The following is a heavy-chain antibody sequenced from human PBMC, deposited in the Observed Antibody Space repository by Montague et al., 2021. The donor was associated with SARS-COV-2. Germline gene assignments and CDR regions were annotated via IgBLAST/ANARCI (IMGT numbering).Heavy chain of an antibody. Sequence: SETQSLTCVVSGGSISSINWWSWVRQPPGKGLEWIGEIYHSGSTNYNPSLKSRVIISVDKSKNQFSLKLSSVTAADTAVYYCARTGYSSGWHSFDYWGRGTLVTVSS. CDR3: ARTGYSSGWHSFDY. D-gene: IGHD6-19*01. V-gene: IGHV4-4*02. CDR2: IYHSGST. CDR1: GGSISSINW. J-gene: IGHJ4*02.